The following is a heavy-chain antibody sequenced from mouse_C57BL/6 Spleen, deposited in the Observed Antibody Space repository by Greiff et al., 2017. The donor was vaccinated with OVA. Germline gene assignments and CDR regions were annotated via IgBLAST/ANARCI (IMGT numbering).Heavy chain of an antibody. Sequence: QVQLQQPGAELVKPGASVKMSCKASGYTFTSYWITWVKQRPGQGLEWIGDIYPGSGSTNYNEKFKSKATLTVDTSSSTAYMQLSSLTSEDSAVYYCAREDRDYDGAMDYWGQGTSVTVSS. CDR2: IYPGSGST. D-gene: IGHD2-4*01. J-gene: IGHJ4*01. CDR1: GYTFTSYW. V-gene: IGHV1-55*01. CDR3: AREDRDYDGAMDY.